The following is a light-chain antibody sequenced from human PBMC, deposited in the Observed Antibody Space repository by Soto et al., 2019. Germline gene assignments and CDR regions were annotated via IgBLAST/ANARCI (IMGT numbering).Light chain of an antibody. Sequence: AIQLTQSPSSLSASVGDSVTITCRASQGISSALAWYQQKPGKAPKLLIYDASSLESGVPSRFSGSGSGTDFTLTISSLQPEDVATYYCQQFNSYPLFGPGTKVDIK. CDR2: DAS. CDR1: QGISSA. CDR3: QQFNSYPL. V-gene: IGKV1-13*02. J-gene: IGKJ3*01.